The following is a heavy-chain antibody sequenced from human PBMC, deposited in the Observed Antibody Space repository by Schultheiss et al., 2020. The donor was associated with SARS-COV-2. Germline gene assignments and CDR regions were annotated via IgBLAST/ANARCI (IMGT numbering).Heavy chain of an antibody. CDR3: ARVLEDGVWGSYRYTASYYFDY. V-gene: IGHV3-30*19. CDR1: GFTFSSYG. J-gene: IGHJ4*02. D-gene: IGHD3-16*02. Sequence: GESLKISCAASGFTFSSYGMHWVRQAPGKGLEWVAVISYDGSNKYYADSVKGRFTISRDNSKNTLYLQMNSLRAEDTAVYYCARVLEDGVWGSYRYTASYYFDYWGQGTLVTVSS. CDR2: ISYDGSNK.